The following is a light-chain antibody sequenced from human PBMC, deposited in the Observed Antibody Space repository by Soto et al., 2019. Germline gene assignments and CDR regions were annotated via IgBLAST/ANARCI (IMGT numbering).Light chain of an antibody. Sequence: EKVLTQSPATLSMPPGEKATLSCRASQSVSNNLAWYQQKPGQAPRLLIYSASTRATGIAARFSGRGSGTEFTLTIAGLQSEDFAIYYCQQYSDWPTFGQGTKVDIK. CDR3: QQYSDWPT. V-gene: IGKV3-15*01. J-gene: IGKJ2*01. CDR2: SAS. CDR1: QSVSNN.